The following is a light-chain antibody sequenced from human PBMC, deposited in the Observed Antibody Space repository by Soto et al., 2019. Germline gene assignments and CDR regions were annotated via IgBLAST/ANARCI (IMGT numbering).Light chain of an antibody. J-gene: IGKJ3*01. V-gene: IGKV3-20*01. CDR2: GAS. Sequence: EIVLTQSPGTLSLSPGERATLSCRASQSFSSSYSAWYQQKPGQAPRLLIYGASSRATGIPARFSGSGSGTEFTLTISSLESEDFAVYYCQHYGSSLYTFGPGTKVDVK. CDR3: QHYGSSLYT. CDR1: QSFSSSY.